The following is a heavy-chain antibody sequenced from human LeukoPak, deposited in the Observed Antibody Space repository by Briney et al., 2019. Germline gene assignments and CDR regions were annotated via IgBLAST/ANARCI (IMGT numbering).Heavy chain of an antibody. CDR1: AYTFTSYG. CDR2: IGAHNGNT. CDR3: ARVCDILTGYCLFDY. D-gene: IGHD3-9*01. J-gene: IGHJ4*02. V-gene: IGHV1-18*01. Sequence: ASVKVSCKASAYTFTSYGISWVRQAPGQGLEWMGWIGAHNGNTNYAQNLQGRVTMTTDTSTSTAYMELRSLISDDTAVYYCARVCDILTGYCLFDYWGQGTLVTVSS.